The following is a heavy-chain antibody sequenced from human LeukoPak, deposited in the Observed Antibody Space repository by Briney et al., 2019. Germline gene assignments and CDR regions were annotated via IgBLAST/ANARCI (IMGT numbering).Heavy chain of an antibody. Sequence: SVKVSCKASGGTFSSYTISWVRQAPGQGLEWMGGIIPIFGTANYAQKFQGRVTITADESTSTAYMELSSLRSEDTAVYYCARLPLRSIAVGYYGMDVWGQGTTVTVSS. CDR2: IIPIFGTA. J-gene: IGHJ6*02. D-gene: IGHD6-6*01. CDR1: GGTFSSYT. V-gene: IGHV1-69*13. CDR3: ARLPLRSIAVGYYGMDV.